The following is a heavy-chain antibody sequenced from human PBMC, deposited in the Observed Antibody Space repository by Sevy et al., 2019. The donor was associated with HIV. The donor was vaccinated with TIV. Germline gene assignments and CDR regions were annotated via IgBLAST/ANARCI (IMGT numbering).Heavy chain of an antibody. CDR1: GFTFSSYE. CDR3: AGLGWGANHGAFDI. CDR2: ISSSGSTI. D-gene: IGHD1-26*01. Sequence: GGSLRLSCAASGFTFSSYEMNWVRQAPGKGLEWVSYISSSGSTIYYEDSVKGRFTISRENAKNSLYLQMNSLRAEDTAVYYCAGLGWGANHGAFDIWGQGTMVTVSS. V-gene: IGHV3-48*03. J-gene: IGHJ3*02.